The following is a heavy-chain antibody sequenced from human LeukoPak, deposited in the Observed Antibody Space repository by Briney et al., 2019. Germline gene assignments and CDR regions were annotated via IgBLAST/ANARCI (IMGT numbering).Heavy chain of an antibody. CDR1: GGSISSHY. V-gene: IGHV4-59*05. CDR3: ARRSDSGSDDGEDYFDY. CDR2: MYYDGST. Sequence: SETLSLTCTVSGGSISSHYWSWIRQPPGKGLEWIGSMYYDGSTYHNPSLKSRVTISVDTSNNQFSLKLTSVTAADTAVYFCARRSDSGSDDGEDYFDYWGQGTLVTVSS. D-gene: IGHD1-26*01. J-gene: IGHJ4*02.